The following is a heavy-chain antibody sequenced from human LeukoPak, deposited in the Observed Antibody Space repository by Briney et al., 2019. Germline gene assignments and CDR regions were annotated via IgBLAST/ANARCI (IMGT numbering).Heavy chain of an antibody. CDR3: VKVRGRARVGYFDY. Sequence: GGSLRLSYAASGFTFSSSWIHWVRQAPGKGLVWVSRINKDGSVTDYAESVKGRFSISRDNAKNTLYLQMNSLRVEDTAIYYCVKVRGRARVGYFDYWGQGTLVTVSS. D-gene: IGHD1-26*01. V-gene: IGHV3-74*01. CDR2: INKDGSVT. CDR1: GFTFSSSW. J-gene: IGHJ4*02.